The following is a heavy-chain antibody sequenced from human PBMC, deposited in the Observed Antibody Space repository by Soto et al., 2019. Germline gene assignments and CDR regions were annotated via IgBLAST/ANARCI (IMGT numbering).Heavy chain of an antibody. CDR1: GFTVSSNY. D-gene: IGHD6-19*01. V-gene: IGHV3-66*01. J-gene: IGHJ6*02. CDR3: ARDSGLHSSGWYYYYGMDV. CDR2: IYSGGST. Sequence: GGSLRLSCAASGFTVSSNYMSWVRQAPGKGLEWVSVIYSGGSTYYADSVKGRFTISRDNSKNTLYLQMNSLRAEDTAVYYCARDSGLHSSGWYYYYGMDVWVQGTTVTVSS.